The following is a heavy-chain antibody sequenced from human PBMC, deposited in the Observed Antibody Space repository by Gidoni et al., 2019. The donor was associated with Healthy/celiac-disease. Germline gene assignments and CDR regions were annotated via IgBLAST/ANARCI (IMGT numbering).Heavy chain of an antibody. D-gene: IGHD3-10*01. Sequence: QVQLVQSGAEVKKPGASVKVSCKASGYTFTSYAMHWVRQAPGQRLEWMGWINAGNGNTKYSQKFQGRVTITRDTSASTAYMELSSLRSEDTAVYYCARDLGRPQLELLWYPAYYYYGMDVWGQGTTVTVSS. CDR2: INAGNGNT. CDR3: ARDLGRPQLELLWYPAYYYYGMDV. V-gene: IGHV1-3*01. CDR1: GYTFTSYA. J-gene: IGHJ6*02.